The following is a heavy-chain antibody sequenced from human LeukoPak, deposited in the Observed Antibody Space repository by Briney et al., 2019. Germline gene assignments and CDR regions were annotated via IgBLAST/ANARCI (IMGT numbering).Heavy chain of an antibody. J-gene: IGHJ4*02. CDR2: ISYDGNNK. CDR1: GFTFSSYG. V-gene: IGHV3-30*18. D-gene: IGHD6-19*01. Sequence: GGSLRLSCAASGFTFSSYGMHWVRQAPGKGLEWVAVISYDGNNKYYADSVKGRFTISRDNSKNTLYLQMDNLRAEDTAVYYCAKYQRQWLPKGGFDYWGQGTLVTVSS. CDR3: AKYQRQWLPKGGFDY.